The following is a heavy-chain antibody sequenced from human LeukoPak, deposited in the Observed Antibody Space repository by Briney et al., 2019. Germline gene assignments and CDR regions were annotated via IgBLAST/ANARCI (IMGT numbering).Heavy chain of an antibody. D-gene: IGHD4-17*01. CDR3: ARGYDYGDYVGDFDY. CDR2: IIPIFGTA. Sequence: SVKVSCKASGGTFSSYAISWVRQAPGQGLEWMGGIIPIFGTANYAQKFQGRVTITADESTSTAYMELSSLRSEDTAVYYCARGYDYGDYVGDFDYWGQGTLVTVSS. V-gene: IGHV1-69*13. J-gene: IGHJ4*02. CDR1: GGTFSSYA.